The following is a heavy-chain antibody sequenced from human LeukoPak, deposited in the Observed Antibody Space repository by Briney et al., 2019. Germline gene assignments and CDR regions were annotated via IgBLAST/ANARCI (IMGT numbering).Heavy chain of an antibody. J-gene: IGHJ4*02. D-gene: IGHD2-2*01. CDR2: IYSGGST. V-gene: IGHV3-23*03. Sequence: GGSLRLSCAASGFTFDDYAMHWVRQAPGKGLEWVSVIYSGGSTYYADSVKGRFTISRDNSRNTLYLQMNSLRAEDTAVYYCANFGCSSTSCLDYWGQGTLVTVSS. CDR3: ANFGCSSTSCLDY. CDR1: GFTFDDYA.